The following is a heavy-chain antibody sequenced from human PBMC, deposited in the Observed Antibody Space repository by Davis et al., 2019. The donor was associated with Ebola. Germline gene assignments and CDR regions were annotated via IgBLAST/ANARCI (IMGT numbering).Heavy chain of an antibody. CDR1: GGSISSSSYY. D-gene: IGHD2-2*01. V-gene: IGHV4-39*07. Sequence: MPSETLSLTCTVSGGSISSSSYYWGWIRQPPGKGLEWIGSIYYSGSTYYNPSLKSRVTISVDTSKNQFSLKLSSVTAADTAVYYCARDLSRYCSSTSCYGPYYYYGMDVWGQGTTVTVSS. CDR2: IYYSGST. CDR3: ARDLSRYCSSTSCYGPYYYYGMDV. J-gene: IGHJ6*02.